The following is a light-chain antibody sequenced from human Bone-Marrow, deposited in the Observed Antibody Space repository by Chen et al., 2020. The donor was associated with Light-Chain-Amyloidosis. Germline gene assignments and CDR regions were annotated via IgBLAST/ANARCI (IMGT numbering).Light chain of an antibody. V-gene: IGLV3-21*02. CDR2: DDS. CDR3: QVWDRSSDRPV. CDR1: NIGSTS. J-gene: IGLJ3*02. Sequence: SYVLTQPSSVSVAPGQTATIACGGNNIGSTSVHWYQQTPGQAPLLVVYDDSDRPSGVPERLSGSKSGNTATLTISGVEAGEEADYCCQVWDRSSDRPVFGGGTKLTVL.